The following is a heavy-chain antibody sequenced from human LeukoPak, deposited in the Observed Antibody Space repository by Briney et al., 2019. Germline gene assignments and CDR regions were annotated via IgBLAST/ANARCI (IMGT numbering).Heavy chain of an antibody. CDR2: IYYSGST. Sequence: SETLSLTCTVSGGSISSSSYYWGWIRQPPGKGLEWIGSIYYSGSTYYNPSLKSRVTISVDTSKNQFSLKLRSVTAADTAVYYCAKRDSYGFDYWGQGTLVTVSS. J-gene: IGHJ4*02. V-gene: IGHV4-39*07. D-gene: IGHD5-18*01. CDR1: GGSISSSSYY. CDR3: AKRDSYGFDY.